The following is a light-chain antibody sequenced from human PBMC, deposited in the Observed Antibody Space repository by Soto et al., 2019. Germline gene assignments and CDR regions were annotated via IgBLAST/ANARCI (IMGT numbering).Light chain of an antibody. CDR3: QQYGNSPYT. V-gene: IGKV3-20*01. J-gene: IGKJ2*01. CDR2: GAS. Sequence: EIVLTQSPGTLSLSPGERTTLSCGASQSVSSNYLAWYQQRPGQAHRLLNYGASNRATGIPDRFSGSGSGTDFTLTISRLEPEDFAVYYCQQYGNSPYTFGQGTKLEIK. CDR1: QSVSSNY.